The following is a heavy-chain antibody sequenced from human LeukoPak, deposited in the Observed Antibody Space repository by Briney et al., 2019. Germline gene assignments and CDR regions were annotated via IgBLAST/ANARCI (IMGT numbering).Heavy chain of an antibody. J-gene: IGHJ4*02. CDR2: IKKDGSEK. CDR3: TTYGSGRKFDY. Sequence: GGSLRLSCAASGFTFSSYWMSWVRQAPGKGLEWVANIKKDGSEKYYVDSVKGRFTISRDNSKNTLYLQMNSLRAEDTAVYYCTTYGSGRKFDYWGQGILVTVSS. V-gene: IGHV3-7*01. CDR1: GFTFSSYW. D-gene: IGHD3-10*01.